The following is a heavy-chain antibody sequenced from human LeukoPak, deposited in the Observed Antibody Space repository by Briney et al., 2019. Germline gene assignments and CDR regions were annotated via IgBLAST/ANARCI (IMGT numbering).Heavy chain of an antibody. J-gene: IGHJ4*02. CDR1: GGSISSSSHY. V-gene: IGHV4-39*02. Sequence: PSETLSLTCTVSGGSISSSSHYWGWIRQPPGKGLEWIGNIYYSGSTYYNPSLKSRLTISVDTSKNQFSLQLNSVTPDDTAVYYCTREGGGAEAAFDYWGQGTLVTVSS. CDR2: IYYSGST. CDR3: TREGGGAEAAFDY. D-gene: IGHD6-19*01.